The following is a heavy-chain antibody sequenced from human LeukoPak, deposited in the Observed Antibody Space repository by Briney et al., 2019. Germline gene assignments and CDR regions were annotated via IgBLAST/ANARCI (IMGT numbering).Heavy chain of an antibody. CDR1: GFTFDDFA. Sequence: GGSLRLSCAASGFTFDDFAMHWVRQAPGKGLEWVSLISGDGGITYSADSVKGRLTISRDSSENSLYFQMNSLRTEDTALYYCVKGLLWFPGLVYDDYGMDVWGQGTTVTVSS. CDR3: VKGLLWFPGLVYDDYGMDV. CDR2: ISGDGGIT. D-gene: IGHD3-10*01. V-gene: IGHV3-43*02. J-gene: IGHJ6*02.